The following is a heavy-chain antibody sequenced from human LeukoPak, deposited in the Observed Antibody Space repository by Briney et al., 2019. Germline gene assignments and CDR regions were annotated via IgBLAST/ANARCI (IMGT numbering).Heavy chain of an antibody. CDR3: ARGGIVVVPAAAIRFLEWLPGGWFDP. D-gene: IGHD2-2*01. V-gene: IGHV4-30-2*01. CDR2: IYHSGST. CDR1: GGSISSGGYS. Sequence: SQTLSLTCAVSGGSISSGGYSWSWIRQPPGEGLEWIGYIYHSGSTYYNPALKRRVTISVDRSKNQFSLKLSSVTAADTAVYFCARGGIVVVPAAAIRFLEWLPGGWFDPWGQGTLVTVSS. J-gene: IGHJ5*01.